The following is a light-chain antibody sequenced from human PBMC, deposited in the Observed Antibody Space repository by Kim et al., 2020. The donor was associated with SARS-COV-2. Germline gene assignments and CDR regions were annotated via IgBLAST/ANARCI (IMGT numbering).Light chain of an antibody. Sequence: GQSTTISCTGTSSAIGDYNHVSWYQQPPGDAPNLIIYDVTDRPSGTSDLSSGSKSASTASLTISGLQAGDEAYYFCSSYSSSSTLVFGGGTQVTVL. CDR1: SSAIGDYNH. CDR3: SSYSSSSTLV. CDR2: DVT. J-gene: IGLJ3*02. V-gene: IGLV2-14*03.